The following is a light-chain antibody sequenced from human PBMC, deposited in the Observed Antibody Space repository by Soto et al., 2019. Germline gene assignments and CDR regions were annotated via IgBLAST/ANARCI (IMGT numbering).Light chain of an antibody. CDR3: VQALQSLFC. V-gene: IGKV2-28*01. CDR1: QSLLDSDGYYY. J-gene: IGKJ2*03. CDR2: LGS. Sequence: DIVMTQSPLSLPVTPGEPASISCRSSQSLLDSDGYYYLDWYLQKPGQSPYLLHYLGSNRDSGGAECFSVSGSGTDFTLNVSRVGEDDGGVYFCVQALQSLFCFVQGTMLE.